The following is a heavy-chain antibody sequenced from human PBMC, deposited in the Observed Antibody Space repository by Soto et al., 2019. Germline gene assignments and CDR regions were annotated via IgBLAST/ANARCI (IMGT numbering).Heavy chain of an antibody. V-gene: IGHV4-39*01. Sequence: SETLSLTCTVSGGSVTNSSYYWGWIRQSPGKGLEWIGSVYYRGRSYSKSSVKSRVTTSVDTSKNRFSLSLNSVTASDTAVYFCVSQRTTVPTQAYFDYWGPGALVTVS. D-gene: IGHD4-17*01. CDR1: GGSVTNSSYY. J-gene: IGHJ4*02. CDR3: VSQRTTVPTQAYFDY. CDR2: VYYRGRS.